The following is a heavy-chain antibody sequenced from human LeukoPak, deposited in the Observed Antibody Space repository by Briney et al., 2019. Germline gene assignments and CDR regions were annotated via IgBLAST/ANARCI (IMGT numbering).Heavy chain of an antibody. CDR3: ARQWSGLVYYMDV. D-gene: IGHD3-10*01. CDR2: ISYDGTNK. J-gene: IGHJ6*03. V-gene: IGHV3-30*03. CDR1: GFTFRSYD. Sequence: TGGSLRLSCAASGFTFRSYDTHWVRQAPGKGLEWVAVISYDGTNKYYADFVKGRFTISRDNSKNTLYLHMNSLRAEDTAVYYCARQWSGLVYYMDVWGKGTTVTVSS.